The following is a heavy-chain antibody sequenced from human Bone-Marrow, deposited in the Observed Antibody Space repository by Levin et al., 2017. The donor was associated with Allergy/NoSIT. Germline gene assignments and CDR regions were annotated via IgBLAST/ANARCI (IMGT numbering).Heavy chain of an antibody. CDR2: ISGSGGST. CDR1: GFTFSSYA. D-gene: IGHD3-16*01. V-gene: IGHV3-23*01. J-gene: IGHJ4*02. CDR3: AKSRGSSTGVVNY. Sequence: LSLTCAASGFTFSSYAMSWVRQAPGKGLEWVSAISGSGGSTYYADSVKGRFTISRDNSKNTLYLQMNSLRAEDTAVYYCAKSRGSSTGVVNYWGQGTLVTVSS.